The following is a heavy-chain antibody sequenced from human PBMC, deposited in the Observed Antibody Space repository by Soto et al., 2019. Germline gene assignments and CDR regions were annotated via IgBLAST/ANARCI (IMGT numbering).Heavy chain of an antibody. J-gene: IGHJ5*02. CDR1: GGSISSSSYY. CDR2: IYYSGST. V-gene: IGHV4-39*01. Sequence: LSLTCTVSGGSISSSSYYWGWIRQPPGKGLEWIGSIYYSGSTYYNPSLKSRVTISVDTSKNQFSLKLSSVTAADTAVYYCARSAVAGNKYNWFDPWGQGTLVTVSS. CDR3: ARSAVAGNKYNWFDP. D-gene: IGHD6-19*01.